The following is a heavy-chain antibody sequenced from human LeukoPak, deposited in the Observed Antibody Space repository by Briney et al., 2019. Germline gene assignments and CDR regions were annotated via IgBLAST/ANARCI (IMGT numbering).Heavy chain of an antibody. CDR3: AREYCSGASCSAYFYYYYMDF. CDR1: GFTFGDYS. J-gene: IGHJ6*03. CDR2: SRGKAYGGTT. D-gene: IGHD2-15*01. V-gene: IGHV3-49*04. Sequence: GGSLRLSCAASGFTFGDYSMTWVRQAPGKGLEWVGLSRGKAYGGTTEYAASVKGRFTISRDDSKSIAYLQMNSLKTEDTAVYYCAREYCSGASCSAYFYYYYMDFWGKGTTVTVSS.